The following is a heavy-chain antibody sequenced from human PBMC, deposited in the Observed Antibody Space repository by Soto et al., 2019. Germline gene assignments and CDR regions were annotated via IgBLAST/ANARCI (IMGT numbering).Heavy chain of an antibody. CDR3: AKGAGSDSGRY. D-gene: IGHD3-10*01. CDR2: ISGSGGST. V-gene: IGHV3-23*01. CDR1: GFTFSSYA. Sequence: EVQLLESGGGLVQPGGSLRLSCAASGFTFSSYAMNWVRQAPGKGLEWVSAISGSGGSTYYADSVKGRFTICRDNSKNKLCLQMNSLRADDTAVYYCAKGAGSDSGRYWGQGTLVTVSS. J-gene: IGHJ4*02.